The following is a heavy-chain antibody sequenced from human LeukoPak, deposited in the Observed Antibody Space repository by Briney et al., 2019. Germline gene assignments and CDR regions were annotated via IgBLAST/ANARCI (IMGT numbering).Heavy chain of an antibody. V-gene: IGHV1-69*13. D-gene: IGHD1/OR15-1a*01. CDR1: GYTFTGYY. Sequence: GASVKVSCKASGYTFTGYYMHWVRQAPGQGLEWMGGIIPIFGTANYAQKFQGRVTITADESTSTAYMELSSLRSEDTAVYYCARETRHYFDYWGQGTLVTVSS. CDR3: ARETRHYFDY. CDR2: IIPIFGTA. J-gene: IGHJ4*02.